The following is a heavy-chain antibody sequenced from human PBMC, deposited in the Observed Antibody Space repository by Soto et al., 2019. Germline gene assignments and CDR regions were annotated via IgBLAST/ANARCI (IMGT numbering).Heavy chain of an antibody. CDR1: GGSISSYY. D-gene: IGHD3-10*01. CDR2: IYYSGST. CDR3: ARHNYGSGSTYFDY. Sequence: SETLSHTCTVSGGSISSYYWSLIRQPPGKGLEWIGYIYYSGSTNYNPSLKSRVTISVDTSKNQFSLKLNSMTAADTAVYYCARHNYGSGSTYFDYWGQGTLVTVS. J-gene: IGHJ4*02. V-gene: IGHV4-59*08.